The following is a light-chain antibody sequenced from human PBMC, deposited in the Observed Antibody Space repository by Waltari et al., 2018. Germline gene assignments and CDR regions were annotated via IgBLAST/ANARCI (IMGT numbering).Light chain of an antibody. V-gene: IGLV2-23*02. J-gene: IGLJ2*01. CDR3: CSYAGNCTVV. Sequence: QSALTQPASVSGSPGQSIPIPCTGTSSDVGCYDLVSWYQQHPGKAPKLMIYEVNKRPSGVSHRFSGSRSGNTASLTISGLQAEDEADYHCCSYAGNCTVVFGGGTKLTVL. CDR2: EVN. CDR1: SSDVGCYDL.